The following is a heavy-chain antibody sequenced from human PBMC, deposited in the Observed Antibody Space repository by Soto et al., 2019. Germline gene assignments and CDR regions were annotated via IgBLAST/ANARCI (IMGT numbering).Heavy chain of an antibody. J-gene: IGHJ6*02. CDR2: INPNSGGT. D-gene: IGHD6-19*01. CDR1: GYTFTGYY. V-gene: IGHV1-2*02. Sequence: GTSVKFSCKASGYTFTGYYMHWVRQAPGQGLEWMGWINPNSGGTNYAQKFQGRVTMTRDTSISTAYMELSRLRSDDTAVYYCARVIAVASYYYYGMDVWGQGTTVTVSS. CDR3: ARVIAVASYYYYGMDV.